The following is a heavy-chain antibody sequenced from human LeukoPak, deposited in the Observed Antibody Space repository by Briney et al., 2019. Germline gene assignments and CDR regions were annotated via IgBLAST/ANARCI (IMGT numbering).Heavy chain of an antibody. CDR2: ISAYNGNT. Sequence: GASGKVSCKASGYTFTSYGFTWVRQAPGQGLEWMGWISAYNGNTNYAQKLQGRVTMTTDTSTSTAYMELRSLRSDDTAVYYCARSDSSGRYGGYYYYYMDVWGKGTTVTVSS. D-gene: IGHD6-19*01. J-gene: IGHJ6*03. V-gene: IGHV1-18*01. CDR3: ARSDSSGRYGGYYYYYMDV. CDR1: GYTFTSYG.